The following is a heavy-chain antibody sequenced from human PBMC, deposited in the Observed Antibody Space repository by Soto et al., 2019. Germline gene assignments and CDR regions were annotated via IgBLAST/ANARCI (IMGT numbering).Heavy chain of an antibody. CDR2: IIPIFGTA. D-gene: IGHD3-9*01. V-gene: IGHV1-69*13. Sequence: SVKVSCKASGGTFSSYAISWVRQAPGQGLEWMGGIIPIFGTANYAQKFQGRVTITADESTSTAYMELSSLRSEDTAVYYCARDAVLRYFDWLPSYGMDVWGQGTTVTVYS. CDR1: GGTFSSYA. J-gene: IGHJ6*02. CDR3: ARDAVLRYFDWLPSYGMDV.